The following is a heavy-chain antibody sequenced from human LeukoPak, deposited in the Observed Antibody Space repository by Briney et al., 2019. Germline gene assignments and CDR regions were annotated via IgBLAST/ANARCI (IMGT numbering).Heavy chain of an antibody. V-gene: IGHV3-30*02. CDR3: AKISSSAESNFDY. CDR1: GFTFSTYA. CDR2: IWPDGSKK. J-gene: IGHJ4*02. Sequence: GGSLRLSCAASGFTFSTYAMHWVRQAPGKGLEWVAFIWPDGSKKYYADSVKDRFAISRENSKNTVYLQMNDLRPEDTALYFCAKISSSAESNFDYWGQGTLLTVSS. D-gene: IGHD6-25*01.